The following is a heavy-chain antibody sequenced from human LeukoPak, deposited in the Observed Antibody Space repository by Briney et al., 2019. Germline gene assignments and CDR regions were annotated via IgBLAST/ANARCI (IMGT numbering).Heavy chain of an antibody. J-gene: IGHJ4*02. CDR1: GYSFTSYW. V-gene: IGHV5-51*01. D-gene: IGHD2-2*01. CDR2: IYPGDSDT. CDR3: ARVGYQLLSYFDY. Sequence: GGSLKISCKGSGYSFTSYWIGWVRQMPGKGLGWMGIIYPGDSDTRYSPSFQGQVTISADKSISTAYLQWSSLKASDTAMYYCARVGYQLLSYFDYWGQGTLVTVSS.